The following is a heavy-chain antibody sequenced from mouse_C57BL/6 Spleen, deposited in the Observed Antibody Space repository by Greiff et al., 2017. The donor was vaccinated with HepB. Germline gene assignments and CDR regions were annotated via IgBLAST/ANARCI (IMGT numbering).Heavy chain of an antibody. J-gene: IGHJ2*01. Sequence: QVQLQQPGAELVKPGASVKLSCKASGYTFTSYWMHWVKQRPGQGLEWIGMIHPNSGSTNYNEKFKSKATLTVDKSSSTAYMQPSSLTSEDSAVYFCARGGFITTVVAPPFDYWGQGTTLTVSS. CDR2: IHPNSGST. V-gene: IGHV1-64*01. CDR1: GYTFTSYW. CDR3: ARGGFITTVVAPPFDY. D-gene: IGHD1-1*01.